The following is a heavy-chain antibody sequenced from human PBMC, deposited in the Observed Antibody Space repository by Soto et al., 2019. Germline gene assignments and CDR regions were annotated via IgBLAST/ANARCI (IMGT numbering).Heavy chain of an antibody. D-gene: IGHD1-26*01. CDR2: IYYSGST. V-gene: IGHV4-61*01. J-gene: IGHJ4*02. Sequence: SETLSLTCTVSGGSVSSGSYYWSWIRQPPGKGLEWIGYIYYSGSTNYNPSLKSRFTISVDTSKNQFSLKLSSVTAADTAVYYCARGHGRGSYNYWGQGTLVTVSS. CDR1: GGSVSSGSYY. CDR3: ARGHGRGSYNY.